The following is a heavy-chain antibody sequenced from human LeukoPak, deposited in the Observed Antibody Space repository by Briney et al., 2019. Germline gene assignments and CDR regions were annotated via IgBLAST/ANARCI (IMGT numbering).Heavy chain of an antibody. V-gene: IGHV4-39*07. CDR1: GGSISSSSYY. Sequence: PSETLSLTCTVSGGSISSSSYYWGWIRQPPGKGLEWIGRIYTSGSTNYNPSLKSRVTMSVDTSKNQFSLKLSSVTAADTAVYYCASLSKYYYGSGSYAINDAFDIWGQGTMVTVSS. D-gene: IGHD3-10*01. CDR2: IYTSGST. J-gene: IGHJ3*02. CDR3: ASLSKYYYGSGSYAINDAFDI.